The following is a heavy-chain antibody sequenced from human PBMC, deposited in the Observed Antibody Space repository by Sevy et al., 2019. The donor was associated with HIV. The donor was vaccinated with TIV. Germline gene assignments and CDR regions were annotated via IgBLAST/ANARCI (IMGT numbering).Heavy chain of an antibody. D-gene: IGHD6-13*01. Sequence: GGSLRLSCAASGFTFSTYAMSWVCQAPGKGLEWVSAISGSGGSTYYEDSMEGRFIISRDKSKNTLYPQMNSLKAADTDVYYCARGDSTFCCLDVWGQGTTVTVSS. J-gene: IGHJ6*02. V-gene: IGHV3-23*01. CDR1: GFTFSTYA. CDR3: ARGDSTFCCLDV. CDR2: ISGSGGST.